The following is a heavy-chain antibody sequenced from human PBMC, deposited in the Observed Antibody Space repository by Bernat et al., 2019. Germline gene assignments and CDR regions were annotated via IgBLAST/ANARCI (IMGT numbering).Heavy chain of an antibody. V-gene: IGHV2-5*02. J-gene: IGHJ3*01. D-gene: IGHD3-3*01. CDR3: AHRRSGLLSGQFRDAFDV. CDR2: IYWDDDN. CDR1: GFSLLNSGEG. Sequence: QISLKESGPTRVKPTQTLTLTCTFSGFSLLNSGEGVGWIRQPPGKALEWLALIYWDDDNRYSASLRNRLTTSRDNSKNQVFLTMTNMDPVDTATYYCAHRRSGLLSGQFRDAFDVWGQATMVTVPS.